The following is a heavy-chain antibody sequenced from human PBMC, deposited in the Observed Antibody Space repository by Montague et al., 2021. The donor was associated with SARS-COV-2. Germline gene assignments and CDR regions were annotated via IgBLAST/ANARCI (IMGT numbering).Heavy chain of an antibody. D-gene: IGHD6-13*01. CDR2: LHYAGSA. Sequence: SETLSLTCSVSGGSFSSGDSYWGRHRPATGKGLEWIGDLHYAGSAYPTLSLRSRVTISADTSKNQFSLKLNSVTAADTAVYYCVARYNGNWYYFDYGGQGTLVTVSS. CDR3: VARYNGNWYYFDY. J-gene: IGHJ4*02. V-gene: IGHV4-39*01. CDR1: GGSFSSGDSY.